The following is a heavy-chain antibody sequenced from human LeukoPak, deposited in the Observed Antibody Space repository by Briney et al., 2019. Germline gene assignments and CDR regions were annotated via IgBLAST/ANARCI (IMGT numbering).Heavy chain of an antibody. CDR2: IFYLGST. Sequence: SQTLSLTCTVSGGSISSGNYYWSWIRQPPGKGLEWIGYIFYLGSTYYIPSLKSRVSISVNTFKNQFSLKLTAVTAADTAVYYCARKYPDHWFDPWGQGTLVTVSS. CDR3: ARKYPDHWFDP. CDR1: GGSISSGNYY. J-gene: IGHJ5*02. V-gene: IGHV4-30-4*01. D-gene: IGHD6-6*01.